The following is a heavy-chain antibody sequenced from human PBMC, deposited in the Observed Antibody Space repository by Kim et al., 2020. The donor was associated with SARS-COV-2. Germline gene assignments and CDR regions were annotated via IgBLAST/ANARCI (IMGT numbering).Heavy chain of an antibody. CDR2: IYYSGST. V-gene: IGHV4-39*01. CDR3: ARQVDTAMEGVNFDY. D-gene: IGHD5-18*01. Sequence: SETLSLTCTVSGGSISSSSYYWGWIRQPPGKGLEWIGSIYYSGSTYYNPSLKSRVTISVDTSKNQFSLKLSSVTAADTAVYYCARQVDTAMEGVNFDYWGQGTLVTVSS. CDR1: GGSISSSSYY. J-gene: IGHJ4*02.